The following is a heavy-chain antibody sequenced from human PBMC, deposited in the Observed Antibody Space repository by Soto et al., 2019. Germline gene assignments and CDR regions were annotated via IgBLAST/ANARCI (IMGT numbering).Heavy chain of an antibody. Sequence: GGSLRLSCAASGFTFSDYYMSWIRQAPGQGLEWVSYISNSGSTRFYADSVTGRFTISRDNAKNSLYLQMNSLRVGDTAVYYCTRKTPTNGMAVWGQGTTVTVSS. V-gene: IGHV3-11*04. J-gene: IGHJ6*02. CDR1: GFTFSDYY. CDR2: ISNSGSTR. D-gene: IGHD2-15*01. CDR3: TRKTPTNGMAV.